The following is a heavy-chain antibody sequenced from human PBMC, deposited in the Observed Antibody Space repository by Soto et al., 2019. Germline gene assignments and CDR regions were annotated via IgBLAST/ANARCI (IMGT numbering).Heavy chain of an antibody. Sequence: PSETLSLTCTVSGDSIRSYYWSWIRQPPGKGPEWIGFIHYSGRTNYNPSLKSRVTISIDTSKNQFSLKLSSVTATDTAVYYCASQHYYDSSGYYVVYWGQGTLVTVSS. CDR2: IHYSGRT. D-gene: IGHD3-22*01. CDR3: ASQHYYDSSGYYVVY. V-gene: IGHV4-59*08. J-gene: IGHJ4*02. CDR1: GDSIRSYY.